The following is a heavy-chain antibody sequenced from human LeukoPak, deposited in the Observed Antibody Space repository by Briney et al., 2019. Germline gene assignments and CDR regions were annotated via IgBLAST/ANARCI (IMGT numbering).Heavy chain of an antibody. CDR3: ARDNAGYCGGDCYPLNFDY. Sequence: GGSLRLSCAASGFTFGSYSMNWVRQAPGKGLEWVSSISSSSSYIYYADSVKGRFTISRDNAKNSLYLQMSSLRAEDTAVYYCARDNAGYCGGDCYPLNFDYWGQGTLVTVSS. D-gene: IGHD2-21*02. CDR1: GFTFGSYS. V-gene: IGHV3-21*01. J-gene: IGHJ4*02. CDR2: ISSSSSYI.